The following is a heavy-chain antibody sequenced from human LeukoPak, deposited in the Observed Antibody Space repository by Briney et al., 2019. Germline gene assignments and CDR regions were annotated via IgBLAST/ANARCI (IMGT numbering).Heavy chain of an antibody. CDR3: ARAPGAAAGTMEY. V-gene: IGHV3-64*01. J-gene: IGHJ4*02. CDR1: GFTFSSYA. Sequence: PGGSLRLSCAASGFTFSSYAMHWVRQAPGKGLEYVSAISSNGGSTYYANSVKGRFTISRDNSKNTLYLQMGSLRAEDMAVYYCARAPGAAAGTMEYWGQGTLVTVSS. CDR2: ISSNGGST. D-gene: IGHD6-13*01.